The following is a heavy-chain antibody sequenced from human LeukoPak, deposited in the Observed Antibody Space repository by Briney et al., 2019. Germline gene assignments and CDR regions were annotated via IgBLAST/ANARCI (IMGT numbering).Heavy chain of an antibody. CDR3: ARVRSTSCYDY. Sequence: SQTLSLTCTVSGGSISSGGYYWSWIRQPPGKGLEWIGYIYHSGSTYYNPSLKSRVTISVDRSKNQFSLKLSSVTAADTAVYYCARVRSTSCYDYWGQGTLVTVSS. J-gene: IGHJ4*02. CDR1: GGSISSGGYY. D-gene: IGHD2-2*01. V-gene: IGHV4-30-2*01. CDR2: IYHSGST.